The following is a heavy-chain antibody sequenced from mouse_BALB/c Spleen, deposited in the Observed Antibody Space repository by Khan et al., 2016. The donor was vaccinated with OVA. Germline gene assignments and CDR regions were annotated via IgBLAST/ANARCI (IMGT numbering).Heavy chain of an antibody. CDR1: GYTFTSYW. D-gene: IGHD1-1*01. CDR3: ARIKKIVATYFDY. V-gene: IGHV1S81*02. CDR2: TNPTNGRT. Sequence: QVQLQQSGAELVKAGASVKMSCKASGYTFTSYWMHWVKQRLGQGLEWFAETNPTNGRTYYNEKFKSKATLPVAKSSSTAYMLLSGPTFEDAAVYDCARIKKIVATYFDYWGQGTTLTVSS. J-gene: IGHJ2*01.